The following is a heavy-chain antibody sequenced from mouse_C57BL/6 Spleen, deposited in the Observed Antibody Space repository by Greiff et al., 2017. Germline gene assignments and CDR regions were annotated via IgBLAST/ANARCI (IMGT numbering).Heavy chain of an antibody. V-gene: IGHV1-76*01. CDR3: ARRAEGNYDAMDY. CDR1: GYTFTDYY. D-gene: IGHD3-3*01. J-gene: IGHJ4*01. CDR2: IYPGSGNT. Sequence: VQLQESGAELVRPGASVKLSCKASGYTFTDYYLNWVKQRPGQGLEWIARIYPGSGNTSYNEKFKGKATLTADKSSSTAYMQLSSLTSEVSAVYFCARRAEGNYDAMDYWGQGTSVTVSS.